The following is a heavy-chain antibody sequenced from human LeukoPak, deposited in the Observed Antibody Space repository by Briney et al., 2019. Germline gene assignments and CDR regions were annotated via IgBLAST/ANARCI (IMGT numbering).Heavy chain of an antibody. J-gene: IGHJ5*02. CDR3: ARGSRGVYWFDP. D-gene: IGHD5/OR15-5a*01. CDR1: GGSISSHY. CDR2: IYYSGST. V-gene: IGHV4-59*11. Sequence: SETLSPTCTVSGGSISSHYWSWIRQLPGKGLEWIGYIYYSGSTNYNPSLKSRVTISVDTSKNQFSLKLSSVTAADTAVYYCARGSRGVYWFDPWGQGTLVTISS.